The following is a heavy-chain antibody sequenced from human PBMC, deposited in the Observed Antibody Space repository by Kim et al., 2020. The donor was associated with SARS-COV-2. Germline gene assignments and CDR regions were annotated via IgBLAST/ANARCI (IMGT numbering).Heavy chain of an antibody. CDR1: GGSISSSSYY. V-gene: IGHV4-39*01. D-gene: IGHD1-1*01. CDR2: IYYSGST. Sequence: SETLSLTCTVSGGSISSSSYYWGWIRQPPGKGLEWIGSIYYSGSTYYNPSLKSRVTISVDTSKNQFSLKLSSVTAADTAVYYCARLPPPGTTGRRAYYYYYGMDVWGQGTTVTVSS. CDR3: ARLPPPGTTGRRAYYYYYGMDV. J-gene: IGHJ6*02.